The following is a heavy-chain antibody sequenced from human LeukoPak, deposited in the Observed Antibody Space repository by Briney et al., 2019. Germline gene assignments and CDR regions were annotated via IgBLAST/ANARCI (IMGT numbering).Heavy chain of an antibody. J-gene: IGHJ4*02. Sequence: SETLSLTCTVSGGSISSSSYYWGWIRQPPGKGLEWIGEINHSGSTNYNPSLKSRVTISVDTSKNQFSLKLSSVTAADTAVYYCARGNSDHCSSTSCSPTEPYYFDYWGQGTLVTVSS. V-gene: IGHV4-39*07. CDR2: INHSGST. D-gene: IGHD2-2*01. CDR1: GGSISSSSYY. CDR3: ARGNSDHCSSTSCSPTEPYYFDY.